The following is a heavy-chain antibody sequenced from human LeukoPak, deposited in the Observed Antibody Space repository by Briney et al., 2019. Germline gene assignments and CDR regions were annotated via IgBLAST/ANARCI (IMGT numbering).Heavy chain of an antibody. CDR1: GGSFSGYY. D-gene: IGHD2-2*01. V-gene: IGHV4-34*01. CDR2: INHSGST. Sequence: SETLSLTCAVYGGSFSGYYWSWIRQPPGRGLEWIGEINHSGSTNYNPSLKSRVTISVDTSKNQFSLKLSSVTAADTAEYYCARGPPSIVVVPAAMPKGRLDYWGQGTLVTVSS. J-gene: IGHJ4*02. CDR3: ARGPPSIVVVPAAMPKGRLDY.